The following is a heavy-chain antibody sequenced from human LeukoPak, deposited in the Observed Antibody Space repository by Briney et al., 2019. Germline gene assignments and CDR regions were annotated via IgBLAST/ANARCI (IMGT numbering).Heavy chain of an antibody. CDR1: GFTSSNYA. CDR3: AKYCGADCFSGIDH. V-gene: IGHV3-23*01. D-gene: IGHD2-21*02. J-gene: IGHJ4*02. Sequence: GGSLRLSCVASGFTSSNYAMTWVRQAPGKGLEWVSTVSGPGTDTYYVDSLKGRFTISRDNSKQTVYLQMKNLRYEDTAIYYCAKYCGADCFSGIDHWGQGTLVTVSS. CDR2: VSGPGTDT.